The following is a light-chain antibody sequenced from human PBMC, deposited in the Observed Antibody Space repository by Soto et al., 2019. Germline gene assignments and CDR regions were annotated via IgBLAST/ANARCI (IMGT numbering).Light chain of an antibody. CDR1: SSNIGNNY. V-gene: IGLV1-51*02. CDR3: GTWDSSLSGVYV. Sequence: QSVLTQPPSVSAAPGQTVTISCSGSSSNIGNNYVSWYQQLPGTAPKLLIYENNKRPSGIPDRFSGSKSGTSATLGITGLQTGDEADYYCGTWDSSLSGVYVFGTGTKVTVL. CDR2: ENN. J-gene: IGLJ1*01.